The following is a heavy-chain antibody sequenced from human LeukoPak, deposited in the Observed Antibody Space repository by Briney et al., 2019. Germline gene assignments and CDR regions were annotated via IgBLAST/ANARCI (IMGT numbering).Heavy chain of an antibody. CDR3: AKDPRTGAVSGIFYFDY. D-gene: IGHD6-19*01. J-gene: IGHJ4*02. V-gene: IGHV3-30*04. CDR2: IVYDGSEK. Sequence: GGSLRLSCAASGFTFGRHPMHWVRQAPGKGLEWVAVIVYDGSEKYYKESVKGRFTISRDNSKNTLYLQMDSLRPEDTAVYYCAKDPRTGAVSGIFYFDYWGQGTLLTVSS. CDR1: GFTFGRHP.